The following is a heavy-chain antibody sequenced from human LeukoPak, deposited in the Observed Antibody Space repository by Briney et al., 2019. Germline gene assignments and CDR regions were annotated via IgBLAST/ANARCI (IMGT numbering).Heavy chain of an antibody. D-gene: IGHD3-10*01. CDR3: AKDQYYYGSGSYPDY. Sequence: PGGSLRLSCAASGFTLSNYWMHWVRQVPGKGLVWVSRITDDGSSTGYVDSVKGRFTISRDNAKNTLYLQMNSLRGEDTAVYYCAKDQYYYGSGSYPDYWGQGTLVTVSS. V-gene: IGHV3-74*01. CDR2: ITDDGSST. J-gene: IGHJ4*02. CDR1: GFTLSNYW.